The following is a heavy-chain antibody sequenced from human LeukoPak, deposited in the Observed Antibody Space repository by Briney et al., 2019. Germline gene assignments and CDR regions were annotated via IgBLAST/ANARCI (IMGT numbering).Heavy chain of an antibody. D-gene: IGHD3-22*01. Sequence: PGGSLRLSCAASGFTFSSYAMSWVRQAPGKGLEWVSAISGSGGSTYYADSVKGRFTISRDNSKNTLYLQMNSLRAEDTAVYYCAKGTPDYYDSSGYSLRDYYYYYMDVWGKGTTVTVSS. CDR2: ISGSGGST. V-gene: IGHV3-23*01. CDR3: AKGTPDYYDSSGYSLRDYYYYYMDV. CDR1: GFTFSSYA. J-gene: IGHJ6*03.